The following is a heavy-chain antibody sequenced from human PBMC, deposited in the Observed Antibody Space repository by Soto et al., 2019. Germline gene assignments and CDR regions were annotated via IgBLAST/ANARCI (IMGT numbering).Heavy chain of an antibody. D-gene: IGHD2-2*01. CDR2: IYYSGST. V-gene: IGHV4-39*01. J-gene: IGHJ6*02. Sequence: QLQLQESGPGLVKPSETLSLTCTVSGGSISSSSYYWGWIRQPPGKGLEWIGSIYYSGSTYYNPSLKSRVTISVDRSKNQFSLKLSSVTAADTAVYYCARQGDIVVVPAAMSYYGMDVWGQGTTVTVSS. CDR3: ARQGDIVVVPAAMSYYGMDV. CDR1: GGSISSSSYY.